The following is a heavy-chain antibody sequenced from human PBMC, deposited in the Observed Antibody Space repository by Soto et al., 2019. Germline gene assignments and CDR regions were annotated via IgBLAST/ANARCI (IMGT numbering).Heavy chain of an antibody. CDR1: GFIFSSYS. CDR3: AREARYSSSWDAFDI. V-gene: IGHV3-21*01. CDR2: ISSSSSYI. J-gene: IGHJ3*02. Sequence: PGGSLRLSCAASGFIFSSYSMNWVRQAPGKGLEWVSSISSSSSYIYYADSVKGRFTISRDNAKNSLYLQMISLRAEDTAVYYCAREARYSSSWDAFDIWGQGTMVTVSS. D-gene: IGHD6-13*01.